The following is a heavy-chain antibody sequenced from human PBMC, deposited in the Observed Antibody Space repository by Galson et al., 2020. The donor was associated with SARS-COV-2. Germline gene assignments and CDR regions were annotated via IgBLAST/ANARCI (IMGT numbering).Heavy chain of an antibody. D-gene: IGHD3-16*02. CDR3: ARGLSGLYPGAYDF. CDR1: GFTVSSIY. J-gene: IGHJ4*02. Sequence: GGSLRLSCAASGFTVSSIYMGWVRQAPGKGLEWVSVFYSGGTTFYADSVKGRFTISRDIAKNTMYLQMNSLRVEDTAVYYCARGLSGLYPGAYDFWGQGTLVTVSS. CDR2: FYSGGTT. V-gene: IGHV3-53*01.